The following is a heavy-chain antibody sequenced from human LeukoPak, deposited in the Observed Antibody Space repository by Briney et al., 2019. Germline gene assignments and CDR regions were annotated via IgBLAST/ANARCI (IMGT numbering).Heavy chain of an antibody. J-gene: IGHJ4*02. V-gene: IGHV3-23*01. CDR1: GFIFRSYA. Sequence: GGSLRLSCAASGFIFRSYAMSWVRQAPGKGLEWVSSVRGSGTNAIYADSVKGRFTISRDNSENSLYLQMNSLGAEDTAVYYCAKDRKSITGTTTFDYWGQGTLVTVSS. CDR2: VRGSGTNA. CDR3: AKDRKSITGTTTFDY. D-gene: IGHD1-7*01.